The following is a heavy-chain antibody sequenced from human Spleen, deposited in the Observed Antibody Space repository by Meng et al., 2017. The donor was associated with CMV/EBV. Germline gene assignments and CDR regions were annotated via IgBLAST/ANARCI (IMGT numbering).Heavy chain of an antibody. CDR1: GYTFTGDY. J-gene: IGHJ4*02. CDR2: INPNSGGT. Sequence: VPRGQSGAEVEKPGASVKVSCKASGYTFTGDYMHWVRQAPGQGLEWMGWINPNSGGTNYAQKFQGRVTMTRDTSISTAYMELSRLRSDDTAVYYCARPNYYDSSGYRPRYDYWGQGTLVTVSS. CDR3: ARPNYYDSSGYRPRYDY. V-gene: IGHV1-2*02. D-gene: IGHD3-22*01.